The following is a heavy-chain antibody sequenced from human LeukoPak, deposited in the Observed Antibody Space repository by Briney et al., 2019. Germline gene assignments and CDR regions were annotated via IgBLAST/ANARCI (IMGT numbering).Heavy chain of an antibody. D-gene: IGHD2-15*01. Sequence: GGSLRLSCAASGFTFSSYSMNWVRQAPGKGLEWVSSISSSSSYIYYADSVKGRFTISRDNAKNSLYLQMNSLRAEDTAVYYCAREDCSGGSCYPIDPWGQGTLATVSS. J-gene: IGHJ5*02. V-gene: IGHV3-21*01. CDR2: ISSSSSYI. CDR1: GFTFSSYS. CDR3: AREDCSGGSCYPIDP.